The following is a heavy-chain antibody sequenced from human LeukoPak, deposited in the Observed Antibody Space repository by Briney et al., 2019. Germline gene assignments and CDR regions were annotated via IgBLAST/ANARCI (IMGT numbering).Heavy chain of an antibody. J-gene: IGHJ4*02. CDR1: GYPFSTHP. Sequence: GGPLRLSCAPSGYPFSTHPMNWARQAPGRGLEWVPAVRGGDAGTSYADSVKGRFTISRDNSKNTLYLQVNSLRADDTVVYYCAKNRGGSYYSGSDYWGQGTLVTVSS. D-gene: IGHD1-26*01. CDR2: VRGGDAGT. CDR3: AKNRGGSYYSGSDY. V-gene: IGHV3-23*01.